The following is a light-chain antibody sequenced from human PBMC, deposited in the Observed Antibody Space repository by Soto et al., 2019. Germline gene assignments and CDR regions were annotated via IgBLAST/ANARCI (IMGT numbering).Light chain of an antibody. V-gene: IGKV3-20*01. CDR3: QQYGRSSQIT. Sequence: EIVLTQSPGTLSLSPGDRATLSCRASQTVISNYLAWYQQKPGQAPRLLIYGAATRATGIPDRFSGSGSGADFTLTISRLEPEDVAVYYCQQYGRSSQITFGPGTKLDF. J-gene: IGKJ3*01. CDR2: GAA. CDR1: QTVISNY.